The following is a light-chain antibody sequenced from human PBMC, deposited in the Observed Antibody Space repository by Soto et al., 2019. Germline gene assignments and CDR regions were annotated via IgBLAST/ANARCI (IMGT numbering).Light chain of an antibody. J-gene: IGKJ1*01. CDR2: AAS. CDR1: QSISSW. CDR3: QQYNSYSPWT. V-gene: IGKV1-5*01. Sequence: DIQMTQSPSTLSASVGDRVTITCRASQSISSWLAWYQQKPGKAPKLLIYAASSLESGVPSRFSGSGSGTEFTLTISSLQPDDFATYYGQQYNSYSPWTFGQGTKVEIK.